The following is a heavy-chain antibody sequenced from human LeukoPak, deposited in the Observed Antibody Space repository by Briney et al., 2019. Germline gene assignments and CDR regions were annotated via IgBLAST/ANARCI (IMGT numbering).Heavy chain of an antibody. D-gene: IGHD3-9*01. V-gene: IGHV3-48*02. J-gene: IGHJ4*01. Sequence: PGGALRLSCEAPGFPSGVIVMSCVRRAPGGGLEWIAYINHNAEMIFYPDFVKGRFTISRDKAKTSLYLQMNALRYEDTAIYYCARDHDWAFDLWGQGTLVTVSS. CDR2: INHNAEMI. CDR3: ARDHDWAFDL. CDR1: GFPSGVIV.